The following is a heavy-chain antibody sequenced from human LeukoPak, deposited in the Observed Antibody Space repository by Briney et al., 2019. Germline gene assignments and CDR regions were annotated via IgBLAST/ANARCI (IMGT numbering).Heavy chain of an antibody. CDR2: ISSSSSYV. CDR1: GFTFSSYS. Sequence: PGGSLRLPCAASGFTFSSYSMNWVRQAPGKGLEWVSSISSSSSYVYYADSVKGRFTISRDNAKNSLYLQMNSLRAEDTAVYYCARVSYDSSGYAASFDYWGQGTLVTVSS. J-gene: IGHJ4*02. D-gene: IGHD3-22*01. CDR3: ARVSYDSSGYAASFDY. V-gene: IGHV3-21*01.